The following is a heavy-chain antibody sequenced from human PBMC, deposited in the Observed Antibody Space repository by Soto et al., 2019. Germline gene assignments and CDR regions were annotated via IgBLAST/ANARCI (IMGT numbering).Heavy chain of an antibody. Sequence: PGWSLRLSCAASGFTFSSYAMSWVRQAPGKGLEWVSAISGSGGSTYYADSVKGRFTISRDNSKNTLYLQMNSLRAEDTAVYYCAKDLGYSSGWYVGYFDYWGQGTLVTVSS. V-gene: IGHV3-23*01. CDR1: GFTFSSYA. D-gene: IGHD6-19*01. CDR3: AKDLGYSSGWYVGYFDY. J-gene: IGHJ4*02. CDR2: ISGSGGST.